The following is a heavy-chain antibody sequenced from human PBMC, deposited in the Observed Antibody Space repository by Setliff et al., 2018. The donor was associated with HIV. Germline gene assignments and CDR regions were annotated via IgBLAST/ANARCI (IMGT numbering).Heavy chain of an antibody. CDR3: ATLDQDFHSSVFDTFDI. Sequence: ASVKVSCKTSGYTFTGYFIHWVRQAPGQGLEWMGWINPDSGDTNYAQKFQGRLTMTRDTSINTAYMDLSRLRSDDTAVYYCATLDQDFHSSVFDTFDIWGQGTMVT. J-gene: IGHJ3*02. CDR1: GYTFTGYF. D-gene: IGHD3-22*01. V-gene: IGHV1-2*02. CDR2: INPDSGDT.